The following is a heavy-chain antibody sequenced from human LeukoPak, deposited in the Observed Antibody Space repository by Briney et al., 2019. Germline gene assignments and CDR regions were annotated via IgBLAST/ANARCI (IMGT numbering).Heavy chain of an antibody. CDR1: GYTFTSYD. D-gene: IGHD2-2*01. J-gene: IGHJ5*02. CDR2: MNPNSGNT. Sequence: ASVKVSCKASGYTFTSYDINWVRQATGQGLEWMGWMNPNSGNTGYAQKFQGRVTITRNTSISTAYMELSSLRSEDTAVYYCARVDCSSTSCYFGPGWFDPWGQGTLVTVSS. CDR3: ARVDCSSTSCYFGPGWFDP. V-gene: IGHV1-8*03.